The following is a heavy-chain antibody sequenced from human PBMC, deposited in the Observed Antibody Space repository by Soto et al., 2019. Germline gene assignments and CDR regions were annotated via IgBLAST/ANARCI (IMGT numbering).Heavy chain of an antibody. CDR1: GYTFTSYA. Sequence: ASVKVSCKASGYTFTSYAMHWVRQAPGQRLEWMGWISAGNGNTKYSQKFQGRVTITRDTSASTAYMELSSLRSEDTAVYYCAILNLGYYYDSSGYYPLWGQGTLVTVSS. CDR2: ISAGNGNT. D-gene: IGHD3-22*01. CDR3: AILNLGYYYDSSGYYPL. J-gene: IGHJ4*02. V-gene: IGHV1-3*01.